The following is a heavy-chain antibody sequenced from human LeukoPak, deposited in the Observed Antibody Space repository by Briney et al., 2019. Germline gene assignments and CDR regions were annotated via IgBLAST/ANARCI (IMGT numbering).Heavy chain of an antibody. CDR2: INPNSGGT. V-gene: IGHV1-2*02. Sequence: ASVKVSCKASGYTFTGYYMHWVRQTPGQGLEWMGWINPNSGGTNYAQKFQGRVTMTRDTSISTAYMELSRLRSDDTAVYYCARDGRWLQLDWDSWGQGTLVTVSS. CDR1: GYTFTGYY. CDR3: ARDGRWLQLDWDS. D-gene: IGHD5-24*01. J-gene: IGHJ4*02.